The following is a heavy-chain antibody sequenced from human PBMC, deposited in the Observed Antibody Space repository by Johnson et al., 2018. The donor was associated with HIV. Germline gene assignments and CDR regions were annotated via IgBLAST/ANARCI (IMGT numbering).Heavy chain of an antibody. D-gene: IGHD6-13*01. Sequence: VLLLESGGGVVQPGRSLRIYCAVSEFTFSNYAMHCVRLTPGKGLQWVAVISYDGTNKYYADPVKGRFTISRDTSKNTLYLQMDRLRGEDSALYYCARGRKDIDAADGLDNDAFDMWGQGTMVTVSS. CDR1: EFTFSNYA. J-gene: IGHJ3*02. CDR2: ISYDGTNK. V-gene: IGHV3-30*04. CDR3: ARGRKDIDAADGLDNDAFDM.